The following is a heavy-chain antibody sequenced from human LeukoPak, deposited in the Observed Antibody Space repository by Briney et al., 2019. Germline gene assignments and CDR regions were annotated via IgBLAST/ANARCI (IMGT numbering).Heavy chain of an antibody. V-gene: IGHV4-4*07. CDR1: GGSISSYY. CDR2: IYTSGST. Sequence: SETLSLTCTVSGGSISSYYRSWIRQPAGKGLEWIGRIYTSGSTNYNPSLKSRVTMSVDTSKNQFSLKLSSVTAADTAVYYCARELWFGDTDAFDIWGQGTMVTVSS. CDR3: ARELWFGDTDAFDI. J-gene: IGHJ3*02. D-gene: IGHD3-10*01.